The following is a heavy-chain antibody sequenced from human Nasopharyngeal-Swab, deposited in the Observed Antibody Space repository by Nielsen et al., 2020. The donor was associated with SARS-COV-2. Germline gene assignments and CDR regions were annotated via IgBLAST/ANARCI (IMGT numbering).Heavy chain of an antibody. CDR1: GGSISSSSYY. D-gene: IGHD3-9*01. CDR3: ARAGTYYDILTGYGFGYYFDY. J-gene: IGHJ4*02. Sequence: SETLSLTCTVSGGSISSSSYYWGWIRQPPGEGLEWIGSIYYSGSTYYNPSLKSRVTISVDTSKNQFSLKLSSVTAADTAVYYCARAGTYYDILTGYGFGYYFDYWGQGTLVTVSS. V-gene: IGHV4-39*01. CDR2: IYYSGST.